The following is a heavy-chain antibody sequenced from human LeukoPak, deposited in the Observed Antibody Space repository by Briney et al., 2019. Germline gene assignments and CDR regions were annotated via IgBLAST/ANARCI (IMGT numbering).Heavy chain of an antibody. Sequence: GGSLRLSCAASGFTFSSYAMSWVRQAPGKGLEWVSAISGGGGSTYYADSVKGRFTISRDNSKNTLYLQMNSLRAEDTAVYYCAKGSSPLQYYFDYWGQGTLVTVSS. CDR2: ISGGGGST. D-gene: IGHD2-2*01. J-gene: IGHJ4*02. V-gene: IGHV3-23*01. CDR3: AKGSSPLQYYFDY. CDR1: GFTFSSYA.